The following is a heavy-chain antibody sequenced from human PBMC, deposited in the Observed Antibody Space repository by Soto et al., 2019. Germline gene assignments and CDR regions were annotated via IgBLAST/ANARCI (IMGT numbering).Heavy chain of an antibody. J-gene: IGHJ2*01. V-gene: IGHV3-21*01. CDR1: GFTFSSYS. Sequence: EVQLVESGGGLVKPGGSLRLSCAASGFTFSSYSMNWVRQAPGKGLEWVSSISSSSSYIYYADSVKGRFTISRDNAKNALYRQMNSLRAEDTAVYYGARDQVAGTRYFDLWGRGTLVTVSS. CDR3: ARDQVAGTRYFDL. D-gene: IGHD6-19*01. CDR2: ISSSSSYI.